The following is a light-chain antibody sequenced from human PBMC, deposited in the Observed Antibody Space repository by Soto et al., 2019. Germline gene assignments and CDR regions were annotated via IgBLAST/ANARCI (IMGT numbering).Light chain of an antibody. CDR1: SSDVGAYKY. V-gene: IGLV2-8*01. Sequence: QSALTQPPSASGSPGQSVTISCTGTSSDVGAYKYVSWYQKYPGKAPKLMIYEVTKRLSGVSDRFSGSKSGNTASLTVSGLQAEDEADYYCTSYVGDDIGVFGGGTKLTVL. CDR3: TSYVGDDIGV. CDR2: EVT. J-gene: IGLJ3*02.